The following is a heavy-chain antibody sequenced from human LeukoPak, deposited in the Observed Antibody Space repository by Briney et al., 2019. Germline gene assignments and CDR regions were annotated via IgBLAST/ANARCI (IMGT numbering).Heavy chain of an antibody. CDR3: VTLPTGDY. V-gene: IGHV3-53*01. Sequence: PGALLRLSCAAVGFIVSRNHMTLVREAPGKGLEWVSIISNGGSTYYAESVRGRFTISRDSSQNTLYLQMNGLRVEDTAVYYCVTLPTGDYWGQGTLVTVSS. CDR2: ISNGGST. J-gene: IGHJ4*02. D-gene: IGHD2-15*01. CDR1: GFIVSRNH.